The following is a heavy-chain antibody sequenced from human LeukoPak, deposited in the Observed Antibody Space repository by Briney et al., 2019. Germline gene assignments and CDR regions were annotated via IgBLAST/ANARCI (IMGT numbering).Heavy chain of an antibody. CDR1: GFASSSYW. D-gene: IGHD2-21*02. V-gene: IGHV3-66*01. CDR3: ARDRGCGDCYPSANDAFDI. J-gene: IGHJ3*02. Sequence: GGSLRLSCAASGFASSSYWMNWVRQAPGKGLEWVSVIYSGGSTYYADSVKGRFTISRDNSKSTLYLQMNSLRAEDTAVYYCARDRGCGDCYPSANDAFDIWGQGTMVTVSS. CDR2: IYSGGST.